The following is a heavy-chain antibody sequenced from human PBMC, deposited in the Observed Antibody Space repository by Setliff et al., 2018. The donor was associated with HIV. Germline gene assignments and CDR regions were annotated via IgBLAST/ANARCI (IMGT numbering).Heavy chain of an antibody. Sequence: LRETLSLPCTVSGGSISSNYWSWIRQAPGKGLEWIGTMYCSGNARNSPSLKSRVTISVDTSKNQFSLNLPSVTAADTAVYYCARVEATVRGATSGMDVWGQGTTVTVSS. J-gene: IGHJ6*02. CDR2: MYCSGNA. CDR3: ARVEATVRGATSGMDV. V-gene: IGHV4-59*01. D-gene: IGHD3-10*01. CDR1: GGSISSNY.